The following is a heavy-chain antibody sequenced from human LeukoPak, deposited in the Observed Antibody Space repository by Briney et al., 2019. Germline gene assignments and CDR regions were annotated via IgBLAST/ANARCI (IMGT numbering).Heavy chain of an antibody. Sequence: SETLSLTFTVSGGSISSGSYYWSWIRQPAGKGLEWIGRIYTSGSTNYNPSLKSRVIISVDTSKNQFSLKLSSVTAADTAVYYCARDRVGYCSSTSCLNWFDPWGQGTLVTVSS. V-gene: IGHV4-61*02. D-gene: IGHD2-2*01. CDR1: GGSISSGSYY. CDR3: ARDRVGYCSSTSCLNWFDP. J-gene: IGHJ5*02. CDR2: IYTSGST.